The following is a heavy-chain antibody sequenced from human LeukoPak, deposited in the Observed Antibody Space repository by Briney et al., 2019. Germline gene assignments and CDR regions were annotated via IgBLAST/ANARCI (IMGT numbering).Heavy chain of an antibody. J-gene: IGHJ6*02. CDR1: GYTFTSYY. CDR3: ARKGDSSVYYYYYYGMDV. V-gene: IGHV1-46*01. Sequence: ASVKVSCKASGYTFTSYYMHWVRQAPGQGLEWMGIINPSGGSTSYAQKFQGRVTMTRDTSTSTVYMELSSLRSEDTAVYCCARKGDSSVYYYYYYGMDVWGQGTTVTVSS. D-gene: IGHD2-21*02. CDR2: INPSGGST.